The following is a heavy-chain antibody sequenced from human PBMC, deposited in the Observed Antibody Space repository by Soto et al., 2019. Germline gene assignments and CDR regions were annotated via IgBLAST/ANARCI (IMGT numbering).Heavy chain of an antibody. CDR3: VRDLALMADY. CDR1: GFTLNTYG. J-gene: IGHJ4*02. CDR2: ILYDGSKK. D-gene: IGHD3-16*01. Sequence: GGSLRLSCVASGFTLNTYGIYWVRQAPGKGLQWVAQILYDGSKKHYADSVRGRFTITRDNSKNTVYLHMDSLRVDDTARYYCVRDLALMADYCRQGTLVIASS. V-gene: IGHV3-30*02.